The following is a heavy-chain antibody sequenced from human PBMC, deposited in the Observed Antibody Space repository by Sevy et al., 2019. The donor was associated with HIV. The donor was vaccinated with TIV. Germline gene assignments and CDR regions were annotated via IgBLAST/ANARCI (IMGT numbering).Heavy chain of an antibody. D-gene: IGHD1-26*01. J-gene: IGHJ4*02. V-gene: IGHV3-23*01. Sequence: GGSLRLSCAASGFTFSSYAMSWVRQAPGKGLEWVSAISGSGGSTYYADSVQGRFTISRDNSKNTLYLQMNSLRAEDTAVYYCAKTWPLVGATMSLYYFDYWGQGTLVTVSS. CDR3: AKTWPLVGATMSLYYFDY. CDR1: GFTFSSYA. CDR2: ISGSGGST.